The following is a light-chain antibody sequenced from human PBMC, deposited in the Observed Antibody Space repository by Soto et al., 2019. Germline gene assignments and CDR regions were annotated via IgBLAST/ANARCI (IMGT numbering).Light chain of an antibody. J-gene: IGKJ3*01. CDR3: QKTYSTPFT. CDR2: AAS. Sequence: DIQMTQSPSSLSASVGDRVTITCRASQTISNYLNWYQEKPGKAPKLLIYAASNLQSGVPSRFSGSGSGTEFTLTIRNLQPEDFATYYCQKTYSTPFTFGPGTNVDI. CDR1: QTISNY. V-gene: IGKV1-39*01.